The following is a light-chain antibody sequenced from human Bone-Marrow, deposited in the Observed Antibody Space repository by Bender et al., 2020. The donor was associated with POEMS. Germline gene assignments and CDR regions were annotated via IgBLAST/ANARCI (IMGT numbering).Light chain of an antibody. CDR1: SSNTGSGYD. J-gene: IGLJ3*02. V-gene: IGLV1-40*01. CDR3: QSYDNSLGGWV. CDR2: AYS. Sequence: QSVLTQPPSVSGAPGQRVTISCTGSSSNTGSGYDINWYQHLPGTAPKLLIYAYSNRRSGVPDRFSGSKSGTSASLAITGLQAEDEGDYYCQSYDNSLGGWVFGGGTKLTVL.